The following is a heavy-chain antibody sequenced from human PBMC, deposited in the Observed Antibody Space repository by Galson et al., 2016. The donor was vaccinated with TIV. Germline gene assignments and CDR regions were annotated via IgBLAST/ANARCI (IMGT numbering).Heavy chain of an antibody. CDR2: IYSSGST. CDR1: GGSISNDY. D-gene: IGHD3-10*01. Sequence: SETLSLTCTVSGGSISNDYWSWIRQPAGKGLEWIGRIYSSGSTKYNPSLKSRVTISVDTSKNQFSLTLTSVTAADTAVYYCVKDRHYYGSGNYYTPLDYYYSMDVWGKGTTVTVSS. V-gene: IGHV4-4*07. J-gene: IGHJ6*03. CDR3: VKDRHYYGSGNYYTPLDYYYSMDV.